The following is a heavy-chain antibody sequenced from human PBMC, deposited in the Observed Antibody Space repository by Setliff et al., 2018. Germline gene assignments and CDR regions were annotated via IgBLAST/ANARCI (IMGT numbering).Heavy chain of an antibody. V-gene: IGHV1-69*08. Sequence: GASVQVSCKASGGSFSSFSIHWVRQAPGQGLEWMGRIMPIFGSTNCAQNFQGRVTITADKSTSTAYMDLSSLRSEDSAVYYCARDRGGTAIANWFDRWGQGTLVTVSS. CDR1: GGSFSSFS. CDR2: IMPIFGST. CDR3: ARDRGGTAIANWFDR. D-gene: IGHD2-21*01. J-gene: IGHJ5*02.